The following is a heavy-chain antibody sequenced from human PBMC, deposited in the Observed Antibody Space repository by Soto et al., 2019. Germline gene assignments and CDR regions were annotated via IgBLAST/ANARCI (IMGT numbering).Heavy chain of an antibody. CDR2: ISYDGSNK. CDR3: ATDSLVSVVLHFDC. CDR1: GFTFSSHA. J-gene: IGHJ4*02. Sequence: QVLLVESGGGVVQPGRSLRLSCAASGFTFSSHAMHWVRQAPGKGLEWVALISYDGSNKYYADSVKGRFTISRDNSKNTLYLQMNSLRAEDTALYFCATDSLVSVVLHFDCWGQGTLVTVSS. D-gene: IGHD2-8*01. V-gene: IGHV3-30*01.